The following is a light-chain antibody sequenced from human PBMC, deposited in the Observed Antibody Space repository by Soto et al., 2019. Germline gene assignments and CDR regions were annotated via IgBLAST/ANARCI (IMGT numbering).Light chain of an antibody. Sequence: QSALTQPRSVSGSPGQSVTISCTGTSSDVAAYDYVTWYQQHPGKAPKLMIYDVTKRPSGVPDRFSGSRSGNTAPLTISGLQAEDEADYYCCSYAGSYSFYVFGSGTKLTVL. CDR2: DVT. V-gene: IGLV2-11*01. CDR1: SSDVAAYDY. CDR3: CSYAGSYSFYV. J-gene: IGLJ1*01.